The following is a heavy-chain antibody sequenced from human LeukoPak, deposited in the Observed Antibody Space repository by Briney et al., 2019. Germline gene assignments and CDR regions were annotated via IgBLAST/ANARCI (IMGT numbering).Heavy chain of an antibody. CDR3: ATSGTTTTRLLEY. CDR1: GFTFSNAW. D-gene: IGHD1-26*01. Sequence: GGSLRLSCAASGFTFSNAWMSWVRQAPGEGLEWVGRIIGKTDGVTTDYAAPVKGRFTISRDDSINTLYLQMNGLETEDTALYYCATSGTTTTRLLEYWGQGTLVTVSS. CDR2: IIGKTDGVTT. V-gene: IGHV3-15*01. J-gene: IGHJ4*02.